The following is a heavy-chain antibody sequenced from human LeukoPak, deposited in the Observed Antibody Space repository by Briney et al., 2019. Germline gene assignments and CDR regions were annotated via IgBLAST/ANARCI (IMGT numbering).Heavy chain of an antibody. D-gene: IGHD6-13*01. CDR2: IYYSGST. CDR1: GGSISSYY. Sequence: SETLSLTCTVSGGSISSYYWSWIRQPPGKGLEWIGYIYYSGSTNYNPSLKSRVTISVDTSKNQFSLKLSSVTAADTAVYYCARAEQQLVPFDPWGQGTLVTVSS. J-gene: IGHJ5*02. CDR3: ARAEQQLVPFDP. V-gene: IGHV4-59*12.